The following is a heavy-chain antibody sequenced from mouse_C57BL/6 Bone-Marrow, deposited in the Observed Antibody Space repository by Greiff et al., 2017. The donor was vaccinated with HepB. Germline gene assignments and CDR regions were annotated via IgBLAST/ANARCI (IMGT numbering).Heavy chain of an antibody. J-gene: IGHJ1*03. Sequence: EVHLVESGGGLVQPGGSLKLSWAASGFTFSDYYMYWVRQTPERGLEWVAYISNGGGSTYYPDTLKGRFTISRDNAKNTLYLQMSRLKSEDTAMYYCARHVDYSNYFNWYFDVWGTGTTVTVSS. D-gene: IGHD2-5*01. V-gene: IGHV5-12*01. CDR2: ISNGGGST. CDR1: GFTFSDYY. CDR3: ARHVDYSNYFNWYFDV.